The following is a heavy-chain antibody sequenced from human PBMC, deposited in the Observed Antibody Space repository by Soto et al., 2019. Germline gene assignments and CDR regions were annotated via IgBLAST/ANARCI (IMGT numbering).Heavy chain of an antibody. CDR1: GYSISSGYY. D-gene: IGHD1-1*01. Sequence: SETLSLTCAVSGYSISSGYYWGWIRQPPGKGLEWIGSMYHSGSTYYNPSLKSRVTISVDTSKNQFSLKLRSVTAAETAVYSCARVEKYYYYGLEVWGQGATVT. CDR3: ARVEKYYYYGLEV. V-gene: IGHV4-38-2*01. J-gene: IGHJ6*02. CDR2: MYHSGST.